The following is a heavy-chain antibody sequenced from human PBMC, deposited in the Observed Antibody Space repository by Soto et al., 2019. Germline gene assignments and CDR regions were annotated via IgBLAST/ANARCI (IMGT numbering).Heavy chain of an antibody. CDR1: GFTFSSYG. J-gene: IGHJ6*02. Sequence: GGSLRLSCAASGFTFSSYGMHWVRQAPGKGLEWVAVIWYDGSNKYCADSVKGRFTISRDNSKNTLYLQMNSLRAEDTAVYYCARDLGLGYSSGWPLPYGMDVWGQGTTVTVSS. D-gene: IGHD6-19*01. V-gene: IGHV3-33*01. CDR3: ARDLGLGYSSGWPLPYGMDV. CDR2: IWYDGSNK.